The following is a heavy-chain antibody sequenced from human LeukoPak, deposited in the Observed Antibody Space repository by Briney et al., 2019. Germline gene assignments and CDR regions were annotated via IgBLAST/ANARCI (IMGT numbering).Heavy chain of an antibody. V-gene: IGHV3-21*01. CDR1: GFTFSSYF. Sequence: GGSLRLSCAASGFTFSSYFMNWVRQAPGKGLEWVSSISISNTYIYYADSVKGRFTISRDNAKNSLYLQMNSLRAEDTAVYYCARDRPPATGMDVWGEGTTVTVSS. CDR3: ARDRPPATGMDV. CDR2: ISISNTYI. D-gene: IGHD2-2*01. J-gene: IGHJ6*04.